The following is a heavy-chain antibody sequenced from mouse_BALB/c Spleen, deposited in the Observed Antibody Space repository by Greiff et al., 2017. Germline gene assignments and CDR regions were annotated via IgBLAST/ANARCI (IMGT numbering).Heavy chain of an antibody. J-gene: IGHJ1*01. CDR2: ISSGGST. V-gene: IGHV5-6-5*01. Sequence: EVHLVESGGGLVKPGGSLKLSCAASGFTFSSYAMSWVRQTPEKRLEWVASISSGGSTYYPDSVKGRFTISRDNARNILYLQMSSLRSEDTAMYYCARDGNYDWYFDVWGAGTTVTVSS. CDR1: GFTFSSYA. D-gene: IGHD2-1*01. CDR3: ARDGNYDWYFDV.